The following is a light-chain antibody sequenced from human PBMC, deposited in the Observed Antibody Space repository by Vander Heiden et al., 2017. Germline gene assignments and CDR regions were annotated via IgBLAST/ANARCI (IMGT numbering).Light chain of an antibody. V-gene: IGKV3-20*01. CDR3: QQYGSSPRT. CDR1: QSVSSSY. J-gene: IGKJ2*01. Sequence: IVLTQSPGPLSLSPGERAPLSCRASQSVSSSYLAGYQQKPGQAPRLLIYGASSRATGSPDRFSGSGSGTDFTLTISRLEPEDFAVYYCQQYGSSPRTFGQGTKLEIK. CDR2: GAS.